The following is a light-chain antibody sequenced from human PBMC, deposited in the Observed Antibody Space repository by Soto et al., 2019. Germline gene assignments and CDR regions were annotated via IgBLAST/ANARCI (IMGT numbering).Light chain of an antibody. Sequence: QSVLTQPPSVSGAPGQRVTISCTGSSSNIGAGYDVHWYQQLPGTAPKLLIYGNSNRPSGVPDRFSGSKSGTSASLAITGLQAEDEADYYCQSYASSLSGYVFGTVTKVTV. CDR3: QSYASSLSGYV. CDR1: SSNIGAGYD. J-gene: IGLJ1*01. V-gene: IGLV1-40*01. CDR2: GNS.